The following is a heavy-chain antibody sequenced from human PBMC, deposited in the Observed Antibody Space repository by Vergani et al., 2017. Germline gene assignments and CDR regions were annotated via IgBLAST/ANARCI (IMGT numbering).Heavy chain of an antibody. Sequence: QVQLVQSGAEVKKPGASVKVSCKTSGFTFSGYYIHWVLQAPGQGLEWMGWVYPNSGGTNYAQKFQGRVTMTRDTSINTAYMELNRLKSDDTAMYYCARDTRGGEWSGGYWGQGTLVTVSS. CDR3: ARDTRGGEWSGGY. CDR1: GFTFSGYY. D-gene: IGHD3-16*01. V-gene: IGHV1-2*02. J-gene: IGHJ4*02. CDR2: VYPNSGGT.